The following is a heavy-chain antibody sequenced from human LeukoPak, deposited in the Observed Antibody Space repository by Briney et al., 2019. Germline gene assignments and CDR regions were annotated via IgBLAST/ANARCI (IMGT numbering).Heavy chain of an antibody. CDR1: GGSISSGSYY. CDR2: ICHSGST. J-gene: IGHJ4*02. D-gene: IGHD3-22*01. Sequence: SETLSLTCTVSGGSISSGSYYWSWIRQPPGKGLEWIGYICHSGSTYYNPSLKSRVTISVDRSKNQFSLKLSSVTAADTAVYYCARSDHYDSNGYYDYWGQGTLVTVSS. V-gene: IGHV4-30-2*01. CDR3: ARSDHYDSNGYYDY.